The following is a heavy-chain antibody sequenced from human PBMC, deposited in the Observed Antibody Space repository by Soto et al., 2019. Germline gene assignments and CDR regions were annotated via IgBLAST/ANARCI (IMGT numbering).Heavy chain of an antibody. Sequence: QVQLVESGGGVVQPGRSLRLSCAASGFIFSNYVMYWVRQAPGKGLEWVAVMSYDGTTKSYADSVKGRFTISRDNSQNTLYLQMNSLRPEDTGVYYCARAVLWSRYFDYWGQGTLVTVSS. CDR1: GFIFSNYV. D-gene: IGHD3-10*01. V-gene: IGHV3-30-3*01. J-gene: IGHJ4*02. CDR2: MSYDGTTK. CDR3: ARAVLWSRYFDY.